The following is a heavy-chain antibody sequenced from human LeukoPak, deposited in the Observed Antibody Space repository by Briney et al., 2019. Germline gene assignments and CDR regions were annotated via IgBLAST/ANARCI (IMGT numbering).Heavy chain of an antibody. CDR2: ISGSGGST. CDR3: AKDGTSCCSHGYFDY. V-gene: IGHV3-23*01. J-gene: IGHJ4*02. CDR1: GFTVSSNY. D-gene: IGHD2-2*01. Sequence: TGGSLRLSCAASGFTVSSNYMSWVRQAPGKGLEWVSAISGSGGSTYYADSVKGRFTISRDNSKNTLYLQMNSLRAEDTAVYYCAKDGTSCCSHGYFDYWGQGTLVTVSS.